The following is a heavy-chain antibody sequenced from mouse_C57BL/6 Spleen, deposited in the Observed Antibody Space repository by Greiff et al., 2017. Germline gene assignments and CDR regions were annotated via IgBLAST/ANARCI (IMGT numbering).Heavy chain of an antibody. CDR2: IDPETGGT. V-gene: IGHV1-15*01. J-gene: IGHJ2*01. CDR1: GYTFTDYE. Sequence: QVQLQQSGAELVRPGASVTLSCKASGYTFTDYEMHWVKQTPVHGLEWIGAIDPETGGTAYNQKFKGKAILTADKSSSTAYMELRSLTSEDSAVYYCTSRGYYGSRDYWGQGTTLTVSS. CDR3: TSRGYYGSRDY. D-gene: IGHD1-1*01.